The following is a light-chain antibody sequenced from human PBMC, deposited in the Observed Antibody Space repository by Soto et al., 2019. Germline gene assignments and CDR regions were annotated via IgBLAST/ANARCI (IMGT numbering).Light chain of an antibody. Sequence: QSALTQPPSASGSPGQSVTISCTGTSSDVGGFDYVSWYQHYPGKAPKLIIYEVSNRPSGVSNRFSGSKSGNTASLTISGLQAEDEADYYCSSYTSSSTVIFGGGTKLTVL. V-gene: IGLV2-14*01. CDR3: SSYTSSSTVI. CDR2: EVS. J-gene: IGLJ2*01. CDR1: SSDVGGFDY.